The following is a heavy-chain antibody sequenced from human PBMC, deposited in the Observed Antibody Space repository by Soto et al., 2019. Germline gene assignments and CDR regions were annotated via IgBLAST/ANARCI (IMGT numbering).Heavy chain of an antibody. Sequence: HPGGSLRLSCAASGFTVRGDWMHWVRQAAGKGLVWVSRINMDGSSTNYADSVKGRFTISRDNAKNTLYLQMNSLRVDDTAVYYCARGPRGLYHHDYWGQGALVTVSS. J-gene: IGHJ4*02. V-gene: IGHV3-74*01. CDR2: INMDGSST. CDR1: GFTVRGDW. CDR3: ARGPRGLYHHDY. D-gene: IGHD2-2*01.